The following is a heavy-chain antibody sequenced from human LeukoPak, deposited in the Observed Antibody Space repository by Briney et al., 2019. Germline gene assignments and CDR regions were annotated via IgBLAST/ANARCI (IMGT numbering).Heavy chain of an antibody. CDR3: ARTLTTVTTILGY. CDR1: GYTFTSYD. CDR2: MNPNSGNT. Sequence: ASVKVSCKASGYTFTSYDINWVRQATGQGLEWMGWMNPNSGNTGYAQKFQGRVTMTRNTSISTAYMELSRLRSDDTAVYYCARTLTTVTTILGYWGQGTLVTVSS. D-gene: IGHD4-17*01. V-gene: IGHV1-8*01. J-gene: IGHJ4*02.